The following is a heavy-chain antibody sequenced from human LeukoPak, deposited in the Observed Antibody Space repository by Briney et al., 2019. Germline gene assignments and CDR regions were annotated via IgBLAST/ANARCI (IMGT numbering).Heavy chain of an antibody. D-gene: IGHD3-16*01. CDR3: AKGPTNWAYFDY. CDR1: GFTFRSYA. Sequence: GGSLRLSCAGSGFTFRSYAMSWVRQAPGKGLEWVSAISGSGGSTYYADSVKGRFTISRDNSKNTLYLQMNSLRAEDTAVYYCAKGPTNWAYFDYWGQGTLVTVSS. CDR2: ISGSGGST. V-gene: IGHV3-23*01. J-gene: IGHJ4*02.